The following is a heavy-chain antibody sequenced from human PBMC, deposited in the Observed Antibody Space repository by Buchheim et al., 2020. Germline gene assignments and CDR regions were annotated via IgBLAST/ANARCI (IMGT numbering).Heavy chain of an antibody. D-gene: IGHD2-15*01. CDR3: ARDSDRVVVVAATLAY. CDR2: IWYDGSNK. J-gene: IGHJ4*02. V-gene: IGHV3-33*01. Sequence: QVQLVESGGGVVQPGRSLRLSCAASGFTFSSYGMHWARQAPGKGLEWVAVIWYDGSNKYYADSVKGRFTISRDNSKNTLYLQMNSLRAEDTAVYYCARDSDRVVVVAATLAYWGQGTL. CDR1: GFTFSSYG.